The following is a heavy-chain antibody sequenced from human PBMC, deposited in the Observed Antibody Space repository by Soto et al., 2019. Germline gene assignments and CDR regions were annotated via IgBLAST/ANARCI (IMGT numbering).Heavy chain of an antibody. CDR2: IIPIFGTA. J-gene: IGHJ2*01. CDR3: ATDRNWGRFPIAKNSGWYFDL. CDR1: GGTFSSYA. V-gene: IGHV1-69*12. D-gene: IGHD7-27*01. Sequence: QVQLVQSGAEVKKPGSSVKVSCKASGGTFSSYAISWVRQAPGQGLEWMGGIIPIFGTANYAQKFQGRVTITADESTSTAYMELSSLRSEDTAVYYCATDRNWGRFPIAKNSGWYFDLWGRGTLVTVSS.